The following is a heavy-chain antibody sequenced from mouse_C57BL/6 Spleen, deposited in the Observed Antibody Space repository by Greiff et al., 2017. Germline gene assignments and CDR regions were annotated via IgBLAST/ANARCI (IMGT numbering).Heavy chain of an antibody. D-gene: IGHD1-1*01. J-gene: IGHJ2*01. Sequence: QVQLQQSGAELARPGASVNLSCKASGYTFTSYGISWVKQRTGQGLEWIGEIYPRSGNTYYNEKFKGKATLTADKSSSTAYMELRSLTSEDSAVYFCARGHYGSSLDYWGQGTTLTVSS. CDR1: GYTFTSYG. CDR3: ARGHYGSSLDY. CDR2: IYPRSGNT. V-gene: IGHV1-81*01.